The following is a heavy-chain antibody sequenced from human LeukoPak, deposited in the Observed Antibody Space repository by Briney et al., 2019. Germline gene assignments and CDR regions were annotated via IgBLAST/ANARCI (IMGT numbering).Heavy chain of an antibody. CDR1: GFTFSSYW. D-gene: IGHD5-18*01. J-gene: IGHJ6*03. CDR2: IKQDGSEK. V-gene: IGHV3-7*01. Sequence: GGSLRLSCAASGFTFSSYWMSWVRQAPGKGLEWVANIKQDGSEKYYVDSVKGRFTISRDNAKNSLYLQMNSLRAEDTAVYYCAREYRSGYYYYMDVWGKGTTVTVSS. CDR3: AREYRSGYYYYMDV.